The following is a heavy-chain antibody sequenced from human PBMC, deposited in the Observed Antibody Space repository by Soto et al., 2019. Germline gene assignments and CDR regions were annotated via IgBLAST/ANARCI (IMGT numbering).Heavy chain of an antibody. CDR3: ARKHSLDYIRWGLDP. D-gene: IGHD4-4*01. CDR1: RDTFTSYY. J-gene: IGHJ5*02. Sequence: GASVKVSCKAPRDTFTSYYIDWVRQAPGQGLEWMGVINPHGGSTAYAQKFKGRVTLTRDTSASTVYMELTGLTSDDTATYYCARKHSLDYIRWGLDPWGQGTLVTVSS. CDR2: INPHGGST. V-gene: IGHV1-46*01.